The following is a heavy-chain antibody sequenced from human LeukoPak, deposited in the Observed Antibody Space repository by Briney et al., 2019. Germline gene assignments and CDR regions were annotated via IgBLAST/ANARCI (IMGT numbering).Heavy chain of an antibody. CDR2: ISWDGGST. D-gene: IGHD3-16*01. CDR3: AKDIGDVAMSPKGYFQH. CDR1: GFTFDDYT. V-gene: IGHV3-43*01. Sequence: GGSLRLSCAASGFTFDDYTMHWVRQAPGKGLEWVSLISWDGGSTYYADSVKGRFTISRDNSKNSLYLQMNSLRTEDTALYYCAKDIGDVAMSPKGYFQHWGQGTLVTVSS. J-gene: IGHJ1*01.